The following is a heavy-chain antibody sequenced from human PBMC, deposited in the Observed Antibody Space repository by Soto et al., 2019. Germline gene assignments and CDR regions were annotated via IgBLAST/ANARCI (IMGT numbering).Heavy chain of an antibody. CDR1: GFTFSSYS. D-gene: IGHD6-19*01. Sequence: EVQLVESGGGLVKPGGSLRLSCAASGFTFSSYSMNWVRQAPGKGLEWVSSISSSSSYIYYADSVKGRFTISRDNAKNSLYLQMNSLRAEDTAVYYCARAVRGIAVAGFDYWGQGTLVTVSS. CDR2: ISSSSSYI. J-gene: IGHJ4*02. CDR3: ARAVRGIAVAGFDY. V-gene: IGHV3-21*01.